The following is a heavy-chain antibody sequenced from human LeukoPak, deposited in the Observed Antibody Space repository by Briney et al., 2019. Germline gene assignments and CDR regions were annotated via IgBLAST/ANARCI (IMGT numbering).Heavy chain of an antibody. CDR2: IIPILGIA. Sequence: ASVKVSCKASGGTFSSYAISWVRQAPGQGLEWMGRIIPILGIANYAQKFQGRVTITADKSTSTAYMELSSLRSEDTAVYYCARARSQDIVVVYDPDYWGQGTLVTVSS. CDR3: ARARSQDIVVVYDPDY. D-gene: IGHD2-2*01. CDR1: GGTFSSYA. J-gene: IGHJ4*02. V-gene: IGHV1-69*04.